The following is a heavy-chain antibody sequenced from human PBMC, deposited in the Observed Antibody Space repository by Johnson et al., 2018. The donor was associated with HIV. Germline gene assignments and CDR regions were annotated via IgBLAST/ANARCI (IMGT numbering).Heavy chain of an antibody. Sequence: VQLVESGGDLVKPGGSLRLSCAASGFTFSNAWMNWVRQAPGKGLEWVAVISYDGSNKYYADSVKGRFTISRDNSKNTLYLQMNSLGAEETAVYYCARSPGEADAFDIWGQGTMVTVSS. CDR1: GFTFSNAW. J-gene: IGHJ3*02. CDR2: ISYDGSNK. V-gene: IGHV3-30*03. CDR3: ARSPGEADAFDI. D-gene: IGHD3-10*01.